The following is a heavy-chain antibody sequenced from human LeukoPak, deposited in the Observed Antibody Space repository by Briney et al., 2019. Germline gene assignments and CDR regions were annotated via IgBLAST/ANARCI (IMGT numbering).Heavy chain of an antibody. J-gene: IGHJ4*02. CDR2: IYYSGST. Sequence: PSQTLSLTCTVSGGSISSGDYYWSWIRQPPGKGLEWIGYIYYSGSTYYNPSLKSRVTISVDTSKNQFSLKLSSVTAADTAVYYCASDYDSSCYYYVSYWGQGTLVTVSS. D-gene: IGHD3-22*01. V-gene: IGHV4-30-4*01. CDR1: GGSISSGDYY. CDR3: ASDYDSSCYYYVSY.